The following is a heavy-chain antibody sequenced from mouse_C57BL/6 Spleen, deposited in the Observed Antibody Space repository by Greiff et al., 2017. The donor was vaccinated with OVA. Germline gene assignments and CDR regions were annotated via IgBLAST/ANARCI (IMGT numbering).Heavy chain of an antibody. CDR2: ISDGGSYT. CDR3: ASHYGSSPYYFDY. CDR1: GFTFSSYA. D-gene: IGHD1-1*01. J-gene: IGHJ2*01. Sequence: DVMLVESGGGLVKPGGSLKLSCAASGFTFSSYAMSWVRQTPEKRLEWVATISDGGSYTYYPDNVKGRFTISRDNAKNNLYLQMSHLKSEDTAMYYCASHYGSSPYYFDYWGQGTTLTVSS. V-gene: IGHV5-4*03.